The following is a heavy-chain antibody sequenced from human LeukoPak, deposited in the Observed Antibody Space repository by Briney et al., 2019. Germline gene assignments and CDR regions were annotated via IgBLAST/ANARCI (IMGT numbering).Heavy chain of an antibody. V-gene: IGHV5-51*01. D-gene: IGHD3-10*01. Sequence: GEPLKISCRGSGYSFTRYWIAWVRQMPGKGLGWMAIINPADSDTRYDPSFHGQVTISADKSIGAAYLQWSTLKASDSAIYYCARRAFYGAGNDPLDYWGQGTLVTVSS. J-gene: IGHJ4*02. CDR1: GYSFTRYW. CDR3: ARRAFYGAGNDPLDY. CDR2: INPADSDT.